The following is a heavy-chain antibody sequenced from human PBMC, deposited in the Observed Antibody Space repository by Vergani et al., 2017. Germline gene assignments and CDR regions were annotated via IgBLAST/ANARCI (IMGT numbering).Heavy chain of an antibody. Sequence: DVQLVQSGAEVKKPGTTVKISCKVSGYTLTDYWMHWVQQAPGKGLEWMGAVDPEDGETVYAEKFQARVTITADTSRDTVYLEVTSLKSDDTAVYYCARVCSSTTCYFLRPDLDYYYMDVWGKGTSVTVSS. CDR3: ARVCSSTTCYFLRPDLDYYYMDV. CDR1: GYTLTDYW. V-gene: IGHV1-69-2*01. D-gene: IGHD2-2*01. CDR2: VDPEDGET. J-gene: IGHJ6*03.